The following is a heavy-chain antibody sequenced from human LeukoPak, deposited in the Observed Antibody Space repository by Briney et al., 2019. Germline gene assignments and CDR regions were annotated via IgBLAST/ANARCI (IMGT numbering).Heavy chain of an antibody. D-gene: IGHD2-15*01. Sequence: GGSLRLSCAASGFTFSSYAMSWVRQAPGKGLEWVSAISGSGGSTYYADSVKGRFTISRDNSKNTLYLQMNSLRAEDTAVYYCAKGVQDCSGGSCYSIYYYYYGMDVWGQGTTVTVSS. CDR3: AKGVQDCSGGSCYSIYYYYYGMDV. J-gene: IGHJ6*02. CDR2: ISGSGGST. V-gene: IGHV3-23*01. CDR1: GFTFSSYA.